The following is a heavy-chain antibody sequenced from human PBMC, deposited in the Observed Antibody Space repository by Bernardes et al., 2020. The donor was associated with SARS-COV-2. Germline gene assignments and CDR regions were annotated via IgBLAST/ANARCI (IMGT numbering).Heavy chain of an antibody. J-gene: IGHJ6*02. CDR2: ISGSSGST. V-gene: IGHV3-23*01. D-gene: IGHD4-17*01. Sequence: GGSLRLSCAASGFTFGSYAMNWVRQAPGKGLEWVSVISGSSGSTYHADSVKGRFIISRDNSKNTLYLQMSSLSTEDTAVYFCAKSREAVTTGMGYYYGMDVWGQGTTVTVSS. CDR3: AKSREAVTTGMGYYYGMDV. CDR1: GFTFGSYA.